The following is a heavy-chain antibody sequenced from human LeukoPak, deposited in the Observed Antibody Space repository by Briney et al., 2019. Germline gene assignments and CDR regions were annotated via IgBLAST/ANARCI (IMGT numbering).Heavy chain of an antibody. J-gene: IGHJ3*02. V-gene: IGHV3-23*01. CDR3: ARYQGPMSAFDI. Sequence: GGSLRLSCAASGFTFSSYAMSWVRQAPGKGLEWVSAISGSGGSTYYADSVKGRFTISRDNSKNTLYLQMNSLRAEDTAVYFCARYQGPMSAFDIWGQGTMVTVSS. D-gene: IGHD3-22*01. CDR2: ISGSGGST. CDR1: GFTFSSYA.